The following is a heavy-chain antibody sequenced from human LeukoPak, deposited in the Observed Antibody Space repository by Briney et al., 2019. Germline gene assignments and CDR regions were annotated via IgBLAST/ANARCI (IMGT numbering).Heavy chain of an antibody. J-gene: IGHJ3*02. Sequence: SETLSLTCTVSGGSISSHYWSWIRQPPGKGLEWIGYILYSGSTNYNPSLKSRVTMSADTSKKQFSLKLNSVTAADTAVYYCARGVYGSVDAFDIWGQGTMVTVSS. CDR3: ARGVYGSVDAFDI. CDR1: GGSISSHY. CDR2: ILYSGST. V-gene: IGHV4-59*11. D-gene: IGHD6-19*01.